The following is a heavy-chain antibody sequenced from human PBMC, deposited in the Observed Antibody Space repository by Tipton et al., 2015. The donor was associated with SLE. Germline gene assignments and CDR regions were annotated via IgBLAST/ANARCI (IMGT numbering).Heavy chain of an antibody. V-gene: IGHV3-7*03. J-gene: IGHJ5*02. CDR3: AREGGMDIVVVPAANWFDP. CDR2: IKQDGSEK. CDR1: GFTFSSYW. Sequence: SLRLSCAASGFTFSSYWMSWVRQAPGKGLEWVANIKQDGSEKYYVDSVKGRFTISRDNAKNSLYLQMNSLRAEDTAVYYCAREGGMDIVVVPAANWFDPWGQGTLVTVSS. D-gene: IGHD2-2*03.